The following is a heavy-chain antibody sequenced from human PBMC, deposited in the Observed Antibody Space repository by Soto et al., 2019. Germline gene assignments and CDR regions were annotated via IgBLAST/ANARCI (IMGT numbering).Heavy chain of an antibody. V-gene: IGHV3-74*01. CDR2: ITPDGSYT. CDR3: ARDLIIVDTPGDDVDY. Sequence: EVQLVESGGGLVQPGGSLRLSCATSGFTFSNYWMHWVRQAPGKGLMWGARITPDGSYTSYADSVKGRFTISRDNAKNTLYLQMNGLRAEDSAIYYCARDLIIVDTPGDDVDYWGQGTLVAVSS. J-gene: IGHJ4*02. D-gene: IGHD5-12*01. CDR1: GFTFSNYW.